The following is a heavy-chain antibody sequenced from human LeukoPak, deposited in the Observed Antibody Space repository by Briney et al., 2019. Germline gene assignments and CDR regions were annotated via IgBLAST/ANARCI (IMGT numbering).Heavy chain of an antibody. V-gene: IGHV1-18*01. CDR3: ARGISYCSSTSCYTLPLDY. CDR1: GYTFTSYG. D-gene: IGHD2-2*02. CDR2: ISAYNGNT. Sequence: ASVKVSCKASGYTFTSYGISWVRQAPGQGLEWMGWISAYNGNTNYAQKLQGRVTMTTDTSTSTAYMELRSLRSDDTAVYYCARGISYCSSTSCYTLPLDYWGQGTLVTVFS. J-gene: IGHJ4*02.